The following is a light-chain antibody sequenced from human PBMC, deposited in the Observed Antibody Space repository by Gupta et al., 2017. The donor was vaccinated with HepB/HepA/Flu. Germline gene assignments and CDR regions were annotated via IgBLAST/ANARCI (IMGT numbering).Light chain of an antibody. J-gene: IGKJ3*01. CDR3: QQYNSYSS. CDR2: KAS. V-gene: IGKV1-5*03. Sequence: DIQMTQSPYTLSASVGDRVTITCRASQSISNWLAWYQQKPGKAPKLLIYKASDLESGVPSRFSGSGSGTEFTLTINSLQPDDFGTYYCQQYNSYSSFGPGTKVDIK. CDR1: QSISNW.